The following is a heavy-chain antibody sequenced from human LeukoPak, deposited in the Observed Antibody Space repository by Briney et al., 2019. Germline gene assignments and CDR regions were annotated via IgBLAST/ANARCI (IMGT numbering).Heavy chain of an antibody. D-gene: IGHD6-19*01. V-gene: IGHV3-48*03. J-gene: IGHJ4*02. CDR3: AKGPLAVAGS. CDR1: GFTFSSYE. Sequence: PGGSLRLSCAASGFTFSSYEMNWVRQAPGKGLEWVSYISSSGSTIYYADSVKGRFTISRDNSKNTLYLQMNSLRAEDTAVYYCAKGPLAVAGSWGQGTLVTVSS. CDR2: ISSSGSTI.